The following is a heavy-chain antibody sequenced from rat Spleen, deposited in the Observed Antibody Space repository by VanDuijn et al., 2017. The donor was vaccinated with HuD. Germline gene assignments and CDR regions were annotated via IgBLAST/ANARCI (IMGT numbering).Heavy chain of an antibody. CDR3: ARHGGSSYYWYFDF. D-gene: IGHD5-1*01. V-gene: IGHV5-17*01. CDR2: IIYDGSSI. CDR1: GFTLSDYA. Sequence: EVQLVESGGGLVQPGRSLKLSCAASGFTLSDYAVAWVRQAPKRGLEWVATIIYDGSSIYYRDSVMGRFTISRDNARSTLYLQMDSLRSEDTAIYYCARHGGSSYYWYFDFWGPGTMVTVSS. J-gene: IGHJ1*01.